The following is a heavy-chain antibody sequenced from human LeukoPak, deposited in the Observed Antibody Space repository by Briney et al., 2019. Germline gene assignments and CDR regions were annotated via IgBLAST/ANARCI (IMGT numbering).Heavy chain of an antibody. CDR2: INHSGAT. J-gene: IGHJ4*02. CDR1: GGSFSGYY. Sequence: SETLSLTCAVYGGSFSGYYWSWIRQPPGKGLEWIGEINHSGATNYNPSLKSRVTISVDTSKNLFSLKLNSVTAADTAVYYCASSRVYSGSWYYYFDNWGQGTLVTVSS. CDR3: ASSRVYSGSWYYYFDN. D-gene: IGHD5-12*01. V-gene: IGHV4-34*01.